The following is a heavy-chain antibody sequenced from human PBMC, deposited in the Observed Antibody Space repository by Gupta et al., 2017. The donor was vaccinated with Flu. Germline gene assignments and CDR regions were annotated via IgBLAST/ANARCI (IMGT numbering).Heavy chain of an antibody. Sequence: QVQLVQSGAEVKKPGASVKVSCKASGYTFTGYYMPWVRQAPGQGLEWIGWINPNSGGTKYAQKFQGWVIMTRDTSISTAYMELSRLRSDDTAVYYCARLGYCSSTSCYAYDYWGQGTLVTVSS. CDR3: ARLGYCSSTSCYAYDY. CDR1: GYTFTGYY. CDR2: INPNSGGT. D-gene: IGHD2-2*01. J-gene: IGHJ4*02. V-gene: IGHV1-2*04.